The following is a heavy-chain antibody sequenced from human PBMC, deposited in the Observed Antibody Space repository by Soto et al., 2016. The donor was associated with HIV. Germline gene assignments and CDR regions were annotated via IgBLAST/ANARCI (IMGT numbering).Heavy chain of an antibody. CDR2: INWNGGST. D-gene: IGHD3-22*01. CDR1: GFAFDDYG. Sequence: EVQLVESGGGVVRPGGSLRLSCAASGFAFDDYGMSWVRQAPGKGLEWVSGINWNGGSTGYADSVKGRFTISRDNAKNSLYLQMNSLRAEDTALYYCARGNYYDSSDSVHFDYWGQGTLVTVSS. V-gene: IGHV3-20*04. J-gene: IGHJ4*02. CDR3: ARGNYYDSSDSVHFDY.